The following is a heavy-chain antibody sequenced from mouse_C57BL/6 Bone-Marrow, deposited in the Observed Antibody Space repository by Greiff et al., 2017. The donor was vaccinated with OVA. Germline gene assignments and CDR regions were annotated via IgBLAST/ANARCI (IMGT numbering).Heavy chain of an antibody. CDR3: ARRGLKGY. V-gene: IGHV1-81*01. CDR1: GYTFTSYG. J-gene: IGHJ3*01. CDR2: IYPRSGNT. Sequence: QVQLKESGAELARPGASVKLSCKASGYTFTSYGISWVKQRTGQGLEWIGEIYPRSGNTYYNEKFKGKATLTADKSSSTAYMELRSLTSEDSAVYFCARRGLKGYWGQGTLVTVSA.